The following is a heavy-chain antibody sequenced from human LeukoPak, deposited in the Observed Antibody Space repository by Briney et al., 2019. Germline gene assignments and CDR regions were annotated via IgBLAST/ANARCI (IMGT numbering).Heavy chain of an antibody. CDR3: ARDRRDDDYYYYYSMDV. Sequence: ASVKVSCKASGGTXSSYTIGGVRQAPGQRLEWMGRIIPILDITNYAQKFQGRVTFTADQSTSTAYMELSSLRSDDTAVYYCARDRRDDDYYYYYSMDVWGQGATVTVSS. D-gene: IGHD5-24*01. CDR1: GGTXSSYT. J-gene: IGHJ6*02. V-gene: IGHV1-69*04. CDR2: IIPILDIT.